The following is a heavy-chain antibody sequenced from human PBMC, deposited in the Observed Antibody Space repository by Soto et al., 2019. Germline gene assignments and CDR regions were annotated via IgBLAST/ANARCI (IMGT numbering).Heavy chain of an antibody. J-gene: IGHJ5*02. CDR1: GGSISSYY. CDR2: IYTSGST. V-gene: IGHV4-4*07. D-gene: IGHD6-19*01. CDR3: ARGHTPGWQWLVHRGHWFDP. Sequence: PSETLSLTCTVSGGSISSYYWSWIRQPAGKGLEWIGRIYTSGSTNYNPSLKSRVTMSVDTSKNQFSLKLSSVTAADTAVYYCARGHTPGWQWLVHRGHWFDPWGQGTLVTVSS.